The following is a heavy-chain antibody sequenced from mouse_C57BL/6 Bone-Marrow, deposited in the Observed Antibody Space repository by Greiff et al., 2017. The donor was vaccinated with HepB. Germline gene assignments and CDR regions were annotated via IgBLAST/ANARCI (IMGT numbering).Heavy chain of an antibody. J-gene: IGHJ1*03. CDR2: IDPSDSYT. Sequence: QVQLQQPGAELVMPGASVKLSCKASGYTFTSYWMHWVKQRPGQGLEWIGEIDPSDSYTNYNQKFKGKSTLTVDKSSSIAYMQLSSLTSEDSAVYYCARAGLGRGFDVWGTGTTVTVSS. CDR3: ARAGLGRGFDV. D-gene: IGHD4-1*01. V-gene: IGHV1-69*01. CDR1: GYTFTSYW.